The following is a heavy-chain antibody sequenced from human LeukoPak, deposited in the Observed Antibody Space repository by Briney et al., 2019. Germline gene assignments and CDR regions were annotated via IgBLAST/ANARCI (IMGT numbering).Heavy chain of an antibody. CDR3: ARDRVSRYSGYDYNYYYGMDV. D-gene: IGHD5-12*01. V-gene: IGHV1-2*02. Sequence: ASVKVSCKASGYTFTGYYMHWVRQAPGQGLEWMGWINPNSGGTNYAQKFQGRVTMTRDTSISTAYMELSRLRSDDTAVYYCARDRVSRYSGYDYNYYYGMDVWGQGTTVTVSS. CDR1: GYTFTGYY. J-gene: IGHJ6*02. CDR2: INPNSGGT.